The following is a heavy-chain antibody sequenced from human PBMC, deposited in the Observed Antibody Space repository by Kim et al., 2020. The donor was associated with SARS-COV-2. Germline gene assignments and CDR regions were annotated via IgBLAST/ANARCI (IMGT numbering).Heavy chain of an antibody. CDR2: IRSKPYSYTT. V-gene: IGHV3-72*01. J-gene: IGHJ4*02. Sequence: GGSLRLSCAASGFTFSDHFVDWVRQAPGKGLEWISRIRSKPYSYTTDYAASVKGRFIISRDDSKNSLYLQMNNLNIDDTAVYYCTADIGGGKFYWGQGILVTVSS. CDR1: GFTFSDHF. CDR3: TADIGGGKFY. D-gene: IGHD2-15*01.